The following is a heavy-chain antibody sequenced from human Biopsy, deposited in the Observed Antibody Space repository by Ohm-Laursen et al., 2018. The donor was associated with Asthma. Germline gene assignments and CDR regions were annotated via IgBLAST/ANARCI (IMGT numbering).Heavy chain of an antibody. Sequence: SVCVSRNTSGYAFNSAGITWVRQTPGQGLEWRGWISVYNGNTKDAQKLQDRVTMTTDTSTSTAYMELRSLRSDDTAVYFCARAVDYSHYYGIDVWGQGTTVTVS. CDR3: ARAVDYSHYYGIDV. J-gene: IGHJ6*02. CDR1: GYAFNSAG. V-gene: IGHV1-18*01. CDR2: ISVYNGNT. D-gene: IGHD3-10*01.